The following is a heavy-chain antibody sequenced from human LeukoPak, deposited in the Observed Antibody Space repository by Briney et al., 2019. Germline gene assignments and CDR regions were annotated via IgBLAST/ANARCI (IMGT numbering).Heavy chain of an antibody. D-gene: IGHD3-10*01. CDR3: AKDNPLDYYGSGSYYHKHYYFDY. J-gene: IGHJ4*02. V-gene: IGHV3-74*01. CDR1: GFTFSTYW. CDR2: INSDGSST. Sequence: GGSLRLSCAASGFTFSTYWMQWVRQAPGKGLVWVSRINSDGSSTSYADSVKGRFTISRDHAKNSLYLQMNSLRAEDTAVYYCAKDNPLDYYGSGSYYHKHYYFDYWGQGTLVTVSS.